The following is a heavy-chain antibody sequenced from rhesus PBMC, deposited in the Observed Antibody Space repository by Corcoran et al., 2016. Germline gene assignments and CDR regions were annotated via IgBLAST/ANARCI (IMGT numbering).Heavy chain of an antibody. J-gene: IGHJ4*01. CDR1: GGSISDYYY. CDR3: ARDRPLERFDY. CDR2: IYGNSAST. Sequence: QVQLQESGPGLVKPSETLSLTCAVSGGSISDYYYWNWIRPPPGKGLEWIGNIYGNSASTYYNPSLKSRVTISKDTSKNQFFLKLSSVTAADTAVYYCARDRPLERFDYWGQGVLVTVSS. V-gene: IGHV4S9*01.